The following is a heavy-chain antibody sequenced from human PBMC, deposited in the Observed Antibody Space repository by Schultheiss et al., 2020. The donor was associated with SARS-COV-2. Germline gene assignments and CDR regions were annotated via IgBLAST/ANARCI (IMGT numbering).Heavy chain of an antibody. Sequence: GGSLRLSCAASGFSFNIYAMRWVRQAPGKGLEWVGRIRSKANSYATAYAASVKGRFTISRDDSKNTAYLQMNSLRAEDTAVYYCASYWSSGWYYWGQGTLVTVSS. CDR1: GFSFNIYA. V-gene: IGHV3-73*01. J-gene: IGHJ4*02. CDR3: ASYWSSGWYY. CDR2: IRSKANSYAT. D-gene: IGHD6-19*01.